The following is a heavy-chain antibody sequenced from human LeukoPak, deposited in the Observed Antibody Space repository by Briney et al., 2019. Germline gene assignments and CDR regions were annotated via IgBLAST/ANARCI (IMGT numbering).Heavy chain of an antibody. D-gene: IGHD5-18*01. CDR1: GGSISSSSYY. CDR3: ARHGSPNTWIQLWLQVYWFDP. J-gene: IGHJ5*02. Sequence: SETLSLTCTVSGGSISSSSYYWGWIRQPPGKGLEWIGSIYYSGSTYHNPSLKSRVTISVDTSKNQFSLKLSPVTAADTAVYYCARHGSPNTWIQLWLQVYWFDPWGQGTLVTVSS. V-gene: IGHV4-39*01. CDR2: IYYSGST.